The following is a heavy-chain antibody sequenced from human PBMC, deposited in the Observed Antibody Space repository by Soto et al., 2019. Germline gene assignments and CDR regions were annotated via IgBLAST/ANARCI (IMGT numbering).Heavy chain of an antibody. CDR2: VFYSGST. J-gene: IGHJ5*02. Sequence: SETLSLTCTVSGGSIDTYYWSWIRQPPGKGLEWVGYVFYSGSTNYNPSLESRVTVSVDTSKNQFSLRLRSVTAADTAVYYCARHFRESYFYNSKVYLTAPQFNSWGQGILVTAPQ. CDR3: ARHFRESYFYNSKVYLTAPQFNS. D-gene: IGHD3-22*01. CDR1: GGSIDTYY. V-gene: IGHV4-59*08.